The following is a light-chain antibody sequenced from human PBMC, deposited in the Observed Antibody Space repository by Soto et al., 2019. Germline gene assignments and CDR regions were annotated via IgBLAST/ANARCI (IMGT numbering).Light chain of an antibody. V-gene: IGKV4-1*01. J-gene: IGKJ1*01. CDR3: LQYYSSPWT. CDR2: LAS. CDR1: QSVLYSSNNKNY. Sequence: DIVMTQSPDSLAVSLGERATINCKSSQSVLYSSNNKNYLAWYQQKPGQPPKLLIYLASTRESGVPDRFSGSGSGTDFTLAISSLQAEDVAVYYCLQYYSSPWTFGQGTKVEIK.